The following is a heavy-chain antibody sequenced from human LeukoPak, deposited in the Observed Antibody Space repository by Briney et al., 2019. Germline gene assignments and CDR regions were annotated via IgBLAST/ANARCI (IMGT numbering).Heavy chain of an antibody. D-gene: IGHD4-11*01. V-gene: IGHV4-34*01. CDR3: ARTTLTTVTTPTNWFDP. Sequence: PSETLSLTCAVYGGSFSGYYWSWIRQPPGKGLEWIGEINHSGSTNYSPSLKSRVTISVDTSKNQFSLKLSSVTAADTAVYYCARTTLTTVTTPTNWFDPWGQGTLVTVPS. CDR2: INHSGST. J-gene: IGHJ5*02. CDR1: GGSFSGYY.